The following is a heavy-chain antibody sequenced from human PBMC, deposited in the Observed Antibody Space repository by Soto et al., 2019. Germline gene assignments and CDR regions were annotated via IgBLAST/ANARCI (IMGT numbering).Heavy chain of an antibody. CDR2: IKSKTDGGTT. CDR1: GFTFSNAW. Sequence: EVQLVESGGGLVKPGGSLRLSCAASGFTFSNAWMSWVRQAPGKGLEWVGRIKSKTDGGTTDYAAPVKGRFTISRDDSKNTLYLQMNSPKTEDTAVYYCTIDGYYYGMDVWGQGTTVTVSS. J-gene: IGHJ6*02. V-gene: IGHV3-15*01. CDR3: TIDGYYYGMDV.